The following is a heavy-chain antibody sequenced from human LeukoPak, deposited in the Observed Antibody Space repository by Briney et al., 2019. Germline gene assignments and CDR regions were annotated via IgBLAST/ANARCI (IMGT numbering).Heavy chain of an antibody. D-gene: IGHD3-10*01. J-gene: IGHJ4*02. CDR2: IYYSGST. CDR1: GGSISSSSYY. CDR3: ARVALVSGPSYGSESEAADY. Sequence: SETLSLTCTVSGGSISSSSYYWGWIRQPPGKGLLWIGSIYYSGSTYYNPSLKSRVTISVDTSKNQFSLKLSSVTAADTAVYYCARVALVSGPSYGSESEAADYWGQGTLVTVSS. V-gene: IGHV4-39*01.